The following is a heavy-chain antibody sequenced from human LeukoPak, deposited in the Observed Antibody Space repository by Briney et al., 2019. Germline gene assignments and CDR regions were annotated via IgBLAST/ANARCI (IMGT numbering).Heavy chain of an antibody. CDR2: IIPIFGTA. V-gene: IGHV1-69*13. J-gene: IGHJ5*02. CDR1: GGTFSSYA. Sequence: ASVKVSCKASGGTFSSYAISWVRQAPGQGLEWMGGIIPIFGTANYAQKFQGRVTITADESTSTAYMELSSLRSEDTAVYYCARGGVGYCSSTSCYRGIDPWGQGTLVIVSS. D-gene: IGHD2-2*02. CDR3: ARGGVGYCSSTSCYRGIDP.